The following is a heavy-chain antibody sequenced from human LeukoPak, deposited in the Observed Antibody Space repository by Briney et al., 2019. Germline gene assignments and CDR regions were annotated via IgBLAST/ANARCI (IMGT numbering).Heavy chain of an antibody. J-gene: IGHJ4*02. V-gene: IGHV1-69*06. Sequence: SVKVSCKASGGTFSSYAISWVRQAPGQGLEWMGGIIPIFGTANYAQKFQGRVTITADKSTSTAYMELSRLRSDDTAVYYCARDERYDSSGYPFDYWGQGTLVTVSS. CDR2: IIPIFGTA. D-gene: IGHD3-22*01. CDR3: ARDERYDSSGYPFDY. CDR1: GGTFSSYA.